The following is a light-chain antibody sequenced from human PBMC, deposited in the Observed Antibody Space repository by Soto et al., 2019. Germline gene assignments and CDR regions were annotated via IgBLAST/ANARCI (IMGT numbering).Light chain of an antibody. CDR1: SSNIGTSS. CDR3: AAWDDSLNGHL. CDR2: TTN. Sequence: QSVLTQPHSASGTPGQRVTISCSGSSSNIGTSSVHWFQQLPGTAPKLLISTTNQRPSGVPERFSGSKSGTSASLAISGLQSEDEADYYCAAWDDSLNGHLFGTGTKSTVL. V-gene: IGLV1-44*01. J-gene: IGLJ1*01.